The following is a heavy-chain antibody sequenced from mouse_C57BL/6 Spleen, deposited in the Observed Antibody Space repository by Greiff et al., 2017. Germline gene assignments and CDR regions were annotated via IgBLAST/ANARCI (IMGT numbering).Heavy chain of an antibody. Sequence: VQLQQPGAELMKPGASVKLSCKATGYTFTGYWIEWVKQRPGHGLEWIGEILPGSGSTNYNEKFKGKATFTADTSSNTAYMQLSSLTTEDSAIYYCARGGFTTVVATPFGYWGQGTTLTVAS. CDR1: GYTFTGYW. D-gene: IGHD1-1*01. J-gene: IGHJ2*01. V-gene: IGHV1-9*01. CDR2: ILPGSGST. CDR3: ARGGFTTVVATPFGY.